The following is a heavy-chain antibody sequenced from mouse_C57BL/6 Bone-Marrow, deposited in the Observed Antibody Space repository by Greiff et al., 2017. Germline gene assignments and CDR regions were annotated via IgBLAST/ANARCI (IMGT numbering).Heavy chain of an antibody. V-gene: IGHV1-15*01. D-gene: IGHD2-4*01. J-gene: IGHJ2*01. CDR1: GYTFTDYE. CDR2: IAPETGCT. Sequence: VQVVESGAELVRPGASVTLSCKASGYTFTDYEMHWVKQTPVHGLEWIGAIAPETGCTAYNQTFKGQGILTADKSSSTASMELRSLTSVDSAVYYCTMIYYDPGYWCQGTTHTVSS. CDR3: TMIYYDPGY.